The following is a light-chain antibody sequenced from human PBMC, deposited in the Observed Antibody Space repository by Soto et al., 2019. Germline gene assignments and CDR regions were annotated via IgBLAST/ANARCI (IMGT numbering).Light chain of an antibody. V-gene: IGKV3-20*01. CDR2: GAS. Sequence: EIVLTQSPGTLSLSPGERATLTCRASQSVTSSYLAWYQQKPGQAPRLLMYGASSRATGIPDRFSGSGSGTDFTLTISRLGPEDFAVYYCQQYGSSPVTFGPGTKVDIK. J-gene: IGKJ3*01. CDR3: QQYGSSPVT. CDR1: QSVTSSY.